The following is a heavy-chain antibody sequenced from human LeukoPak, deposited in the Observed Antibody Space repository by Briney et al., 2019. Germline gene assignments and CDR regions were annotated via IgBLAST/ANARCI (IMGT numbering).Heavy chain of an antibody. CDR2: ISYDGSNK. V-gene: IGHV3-30-3*01. Sequence: GGSLRLSCAASGFTFSSYAMHWVRQAPGKGLEWVAVISYDGSNKYYADSVKGRLTISRDNSKNTLYLQMNSLRAKDTAVYYCASQYYDILTGYYSPFDYWGQGTLVTVSS. CDR1: GFTFSSYA. J-gene: IGHJ4*02. CDR3: ASQYYDILTGYYSPFDY. D-gene: IGHD3-9*01.